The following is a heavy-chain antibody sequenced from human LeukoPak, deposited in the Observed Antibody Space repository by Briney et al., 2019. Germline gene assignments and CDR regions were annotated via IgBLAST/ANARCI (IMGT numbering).Heavy chain of an antibody. J-gene: IGHJ4*02. V-gene: IGHV3-23*01. CDR2: ISGSGGST. CDR1: GFTFASYA. CDR3: AKHQNKGFDY. Sequence: GGSLRLSCAASGFTFASYAMSWVRQAPGKGLEWVSIISGSGGSTYYVDSVKGRFTISRDNSKNTLYLQMNSLRAEDTAVYYCAKHQNKGFDYWAREPWSPSPQ.